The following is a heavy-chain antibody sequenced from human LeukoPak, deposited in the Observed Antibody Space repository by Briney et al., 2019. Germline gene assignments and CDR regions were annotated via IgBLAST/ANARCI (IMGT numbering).Heavy chain of an antibody. Sequence: GGSLRLSCAASGFTFSSYSMNWVRQAPGKGLEWDSSISSSSSYIYYADSVKGRFTISRDNAKNSLYLQMNSLRAEDTAVYYCARDMFTAMVTWGGFDPWGQGTLVTVSS. D-gene: IGHD5-18*01. CDR2: ISSSSSYI. CDR1: GFTFSSYS. V-gene: IGHV3-21*04. J-gene: IGHJ5*02. CDR3: ARDMFTAMVTWGGFDP.